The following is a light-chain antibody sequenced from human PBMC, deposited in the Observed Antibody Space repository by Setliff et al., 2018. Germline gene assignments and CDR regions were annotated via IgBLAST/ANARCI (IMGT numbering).Light chain of an antibody. Sequence: QSALTQPASVSESPGQSITIPCTGTSRDVGAHDFVSWYQQRPGKAPKLIIYDVNNRPSGVSNRFSGSKSGNTASLTISGLQAEDDADYYCSSHTTSSTWVFGGGTK. V-gene: IGLV2-14*03. J-gene: IGLJ3*02. CDR2: DVN. CDR1: SRDVGAHDF. CDR3: SSHTTSSTWV.